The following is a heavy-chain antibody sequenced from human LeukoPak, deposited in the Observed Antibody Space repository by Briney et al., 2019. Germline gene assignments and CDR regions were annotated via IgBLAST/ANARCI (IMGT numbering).Heavy chain of an antibody. Sequence: GGSLRLSCAASGFTVSSNYMSWVRQAPGKGLEWVSVLYSGGSTYYAGSVKGRFTVSRDNSKNTVYLQMNSLRVEDTAVYYCARVRGSNWFDPWGQGTLVTVSS. V-gene: IGHV3-53*01. CDR1: GFTVSSNY. CDR3: ARVRGSNWFDP. D-gene: IGHD3-16*01. CDR2: LYSGGST. J-gene: IGHJ5*02.